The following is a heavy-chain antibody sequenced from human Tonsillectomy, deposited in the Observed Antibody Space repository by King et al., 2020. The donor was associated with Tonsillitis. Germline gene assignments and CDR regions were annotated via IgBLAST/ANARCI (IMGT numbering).Heavy chain of an antibody. CDR1: GFTFDDYA. D-gene: IGHD3-10*01. Sequence: QLVQSGGGLVQPGRSLRLSCAASGFTFDDYAMHWVRQAPGKGLEWVSGISWDSGSIGYADSVKGRFTISRDNAKDSLYLQMNSLRAEDTALYYCAKASVILWFGETFSDAFDIWGQGTMVTVSS. J-gene: IGHJ3*02. CDR2: ISWDSGSI. V-gene: IGHV3-9*01. CDR3: AKASVILWFGETFSDAFDI.